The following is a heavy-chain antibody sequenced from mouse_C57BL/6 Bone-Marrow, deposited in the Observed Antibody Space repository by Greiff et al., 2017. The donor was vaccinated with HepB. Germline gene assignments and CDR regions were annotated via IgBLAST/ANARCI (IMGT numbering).Heavy chain of an antibody. V-gene: IGHV1-81*01. J-gene: IGHJ2*01. D-gene: IGHD2-4*01. Sequence: QVQLQQSGAELARPGASVKLSCKASGYTFTSYGISWVKQSTGQGLEWIGEIYPRSGNTYYNEKFKGKATLTADKSSSTAYMELRSLTSEDSAVYFCARLLYEYDGDYWGQGTTLTVSS. CDR3: ARLLYEYDGDY. CDR2: IYPRSGNT. CDR1: GYTFTSYG.